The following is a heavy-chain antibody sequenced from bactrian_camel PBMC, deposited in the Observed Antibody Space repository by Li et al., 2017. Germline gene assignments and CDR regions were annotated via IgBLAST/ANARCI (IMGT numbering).Heavy chain of an antibody. J-gene: IGHJ7*01. V-gene: IGHV3S54*01. CDR1: AATYYSNC. Sequence: HVQLVESGGGSVQAGGSLRLSCVADAATYYSNCIGWFRQPQGKEREGVAQLYTAGRSTYYADSVKGRFTISRDNAKNTLYLQLTGLKTEDSAVYYCTRHIGWWAMDNWGNGTQVTVS. D-gene: IGHD1*01. CDR2: LYTAGRST.